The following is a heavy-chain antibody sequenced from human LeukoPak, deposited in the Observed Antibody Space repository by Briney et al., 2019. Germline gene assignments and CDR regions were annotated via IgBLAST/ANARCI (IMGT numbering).Heavy chain of an antibody. V-gene: IGHV3-15*01. J-gene: IGHJ6*02. D-gene: IGHD6-13*01. Sequence: PGGSLRLSCAASGFTFSNAWMSWVRQAPGKGLEWVGRIKSKTDGGTTDYAAPVKGRFTISRDDSKNTLYLQMNSLKTEDTAVYYCTTVGAAAGTAGDYYYYGMDLWGQGTTVTVSS. CDR3: TTVGAAAGTAGDYYYYGMDL. CDR1: GFTFSNAW. CDR2: IKSKTDGGTT.